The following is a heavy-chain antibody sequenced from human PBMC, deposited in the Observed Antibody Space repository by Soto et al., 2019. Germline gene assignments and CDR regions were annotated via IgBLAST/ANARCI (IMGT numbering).Heavy chain of an antibody. J-gene: IGHJ4*02. CDR3: ARETPSFDS. Sequence: QLVESGGGLVQPGGSLRLSCAASGFTFSDYPMNWVRQAPGKGLEWVASIRTISSAIYFADSVRGRFASSRDNARNSLYLRMTSLGDEHTAVYYCARETPSFDSWGQGTLVTVSS. V-gene: IGHV3-48*02. CDR1: GFTFSDYP. D-gene: IGHD2-15*01. CDR2: IRTISSAI.